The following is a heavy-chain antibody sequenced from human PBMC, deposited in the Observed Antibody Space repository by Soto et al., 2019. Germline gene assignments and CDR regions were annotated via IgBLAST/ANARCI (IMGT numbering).Heavy chain of an antibody. CDR3: ARAGLPDDITSGGYWFDA. D-gene: IGHD3-3*01. CDR2: ISHDGRIE. Sequence: GGSLSLSRTASGFTFSTFALHWGREAPGEGLEWVALISHDGRIEKYADSVKGRFTISRDNSKNTLYMQMGSLRLEDTGVYYCARAGLPDDITSGGYWFDAWGQGTKVTVSS. V-gene: IGHV3-30-3*01. J-gene: IGHJ5*02. CDR1: GFTFSTFA.